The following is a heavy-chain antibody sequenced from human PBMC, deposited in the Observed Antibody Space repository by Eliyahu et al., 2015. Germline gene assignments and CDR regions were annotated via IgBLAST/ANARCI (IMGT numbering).Heavy chain of an antibody. CDR2: ISYDGSNK. Sequence: QVQLVESGGGVVQPGRSLRLSCAASGFTFSSYGMHWVRQAPGKGLGWVAVISYDGSNKYYADSVKGRFTISRDNSKNTLYLQMNSLRAEDTAVYYCAKDLASGYYYNYFDYWGQGTLVTVSS. V-gene: IGHV3-30*18. J-gene: IGHJ4*02. CDR3: AKDLASGYYYNYFDY. CDR1: GFTFSSYG. D-gene: IGHD3-22*01.